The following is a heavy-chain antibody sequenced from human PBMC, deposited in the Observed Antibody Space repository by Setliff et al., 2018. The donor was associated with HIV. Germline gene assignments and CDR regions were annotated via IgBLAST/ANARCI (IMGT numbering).Heavy chain of an antibody. V-gene: IGHV4-31*03. Sequence: PSETLSLTCTVSGGSINSGGYYWTWVRQHPGKGLQWIGYIYYIGGAYYNPSLKSRVTISLDTSKNQFSLNLSSVTAADTAVYYCARESMLRGLRHAVDIWGQGTMVTVSS. CDR2: IYYIGGA. CDR1: GGSINSGGYY. J-gene: IGHJ3*02. CDR3: ARESMLRGLRHAVDI. D-gene: IGHD3-10*01.